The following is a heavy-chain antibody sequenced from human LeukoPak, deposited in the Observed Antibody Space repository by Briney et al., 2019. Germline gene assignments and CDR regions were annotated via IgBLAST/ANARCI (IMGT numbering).Heavy chain of an antibody. J-gene: IGHJ4*02. Sequence: PGGSLRLSCAASGFTFSSYEMHWVRQASGKGLEWVSYISSSSSYTNYADSVKGRFTISRDNAKNSLYLQMNSLRAEDTAVYYCARVTPMVRGVYDYWGQGTLVTVSS. CDR3: ARVTPMVRGVYDY. CDR1: GFTFSSYE. D-gene: IGHD3-10*01. V-gene: IGHV3-21*05. CDR2: ISSSSSYT.